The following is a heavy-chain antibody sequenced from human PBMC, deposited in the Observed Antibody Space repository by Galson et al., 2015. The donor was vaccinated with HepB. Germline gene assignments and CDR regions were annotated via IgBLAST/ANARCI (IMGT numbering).Heavy chain of an antibody. CDR1: GFTFSRYG. Sequence: SLRLSCAASGFTFSRYGLHWVRQAPGKGLEWVAVIWYDGSNKYYADFVKGRFTISRDNSNNMLYLQMNSLRAEDAGLYFCAKGYGLFDSWAQGILVTVSS. CDR2: IWYDGSNK. J-gene: IGHJ5*01. V-gene: IGHV3-33*03. D-gene: IGHD5-18*01. CDR3: AKGYGLFDS.